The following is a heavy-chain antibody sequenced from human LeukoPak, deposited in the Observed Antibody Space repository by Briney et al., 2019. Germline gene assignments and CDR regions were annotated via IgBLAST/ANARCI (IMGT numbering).Heavy chain of an antibody. D-gene: IGHD2-2*01. J-gene: IGHJ3*02. CDR3: AKVPGQIVALPAGDDAFGI. Sequence: GGSLRLSCAASGFPFRSYAMSWVRQAPGKGLEWVSSISAGGSSTYYADSVKGRFTISRDNSKNTLYLQMDSLRAEDTAVYFCAKVPGQIVALPAGDDAFGIWGQGTMVTVSS. CDR2: ISAGGSST. V-gene: IGHV3-23*01. CDR1: GFPFRSYA.